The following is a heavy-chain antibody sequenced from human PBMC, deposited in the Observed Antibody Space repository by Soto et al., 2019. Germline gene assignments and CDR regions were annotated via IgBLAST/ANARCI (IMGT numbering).Heavy chain of an antibody. V-gene: IGHV4-39*01. Sequence: LSETLSLTCTVSGGSISSSSYYWGWIRQPPGKGLEWFGSIYYSGSTYYNPSLKSRVTISVDTSKNQFSLKLSSVTAADTAVYYCAREIMVRGPKENHYYYYGMDVWGQGTTVTVSS. D-gene: IGHD3-10*01. CDR3: AREIMVRGPKENHYYYYGMDV. CDR2: IYYSGST. CDR1: GGSISSSSYY. J-gene: IGHJ6*02.